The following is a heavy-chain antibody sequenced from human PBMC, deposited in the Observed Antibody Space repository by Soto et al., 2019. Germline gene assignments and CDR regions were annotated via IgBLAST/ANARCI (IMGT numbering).Heavy chain of an antibody. J-gene: IGHJ4*02. CDR1: GYTFTSYD. V-gene: IGHV1-8*01. CDR2: MNPNSGNT. CDR3: ARGREVRRSGYFGY. Sequence: GASVKDSCKASGYTFTSYDINWVRQATGQGLEWMGWMNPNSGNTGYAQKFQGRVTMTRNTSISTAYMELSSLRSEDTAVYYCARGREVRRSGYFGYWGQGTLVTVSS. D-gene: IGHD3-3*01.